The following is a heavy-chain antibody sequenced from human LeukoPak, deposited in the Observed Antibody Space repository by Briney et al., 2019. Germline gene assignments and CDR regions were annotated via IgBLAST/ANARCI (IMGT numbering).Heavy chain of an antibody. CDR2: IKRDGSEK. D-gene: IGHD3-22*01. Sequence: PGGSLRLSCAASGFTFTDYWMSWVRQAPGKGLEWVANIKRDGSEKYYVDSVKGRFTISRDNSKNTLYLQMNSLRAEDTAVYYCAKEPFAYDSSGYTDYWGQGTLVTVSS. V-gene: IGHV3-7*01. CDR3: AKEPFAYDSSGYTDY. CDR1: GFTFTDYW. J-gene: IGHJ4*02.